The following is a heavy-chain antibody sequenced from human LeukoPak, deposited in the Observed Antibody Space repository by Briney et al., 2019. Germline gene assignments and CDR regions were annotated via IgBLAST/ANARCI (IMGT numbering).Heavy chain of an antibody. CDR2: ISGSGGST. V-gene: IGHV3-23*01. CDR1: GFTFSSYA. J-gene: IGHJ4*02. D-gene: IGHD3-22*01. Sequence: GGSLRLSCAASGFTFSSYAMSWVRQAPGKGLEWVSAISGSGGSTYYADSVKGRFTISRDNAKNTLYLQMNSLRAEDTAVYYCARDPTYCYDSSGYIDYWGQGTLVTVSS. CDR3: ARDPTYCYDSSGYIDY.